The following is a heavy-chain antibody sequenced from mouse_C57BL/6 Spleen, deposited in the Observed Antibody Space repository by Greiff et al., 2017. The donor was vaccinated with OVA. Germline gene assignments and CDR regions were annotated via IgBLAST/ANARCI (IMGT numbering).Heavy chain of an antibody. CDR2: ISSGGDYT. V-gene: IGHV5-9-1*02. CDR1: GFTFSSYA. J-gene: IGHJ2*01. CDR3: TRDSEYYYGSSLYYFDY. D-gene: IGHD1-1*01. Sequence: DVKLVESGEGLVKPGGSLKLSCAASGFTFSSYAMSWVRQTPEKRLEWVAYISSGGDYTYYADTVTGRFTFSRDNHRNTLYLKMSSLKSEDTAMYYCTRDSEYYYGSSLYYFDYWGQGTTLTVSS.